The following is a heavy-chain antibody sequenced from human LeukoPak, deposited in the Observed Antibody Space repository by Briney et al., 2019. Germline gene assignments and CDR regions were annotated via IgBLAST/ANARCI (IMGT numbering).Heavy chain of an antibody. Sequence: SVKVSCKASGFTFTSSAMQWVRQARGQRLEWIGWIVVGSGNTNYAQKFQERVTITRDMSTSTAYMELSSLRSEDTAVYYCAAGAACSSTSCHHYYYYGMDVWGQGTTVTVSS. V-gene: IGHV1-58*02. CDR2: IVVGSGNT. D-gene: IGHD2-2*01. CDR1: GFTFTSSA. CDR3: AAGAACSSTSCHHYYYYGMDV. J-gene: IGHJ6*02.